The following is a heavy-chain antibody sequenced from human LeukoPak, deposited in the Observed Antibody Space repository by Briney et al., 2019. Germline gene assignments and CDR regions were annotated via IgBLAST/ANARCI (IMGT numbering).Heavy chain of an antibody. CDR1: GGSISGSY. J-gene: IGHJ4*02. CDR2: IFYTGDN. V-gene: IGHV4-59*08. D-gene: IGHD6-6*01. CDR3: ARHTYARPFDF. Sequence: SETLSLTCTVSGGSISGSYWSWIRQPPGKGLEWIGYIFYTGDNNYNPSLKTRATVSMDTFKNQFSLKMTSVTAADTAVYYCARHTYARPFDFWGQGTLVTVSS.